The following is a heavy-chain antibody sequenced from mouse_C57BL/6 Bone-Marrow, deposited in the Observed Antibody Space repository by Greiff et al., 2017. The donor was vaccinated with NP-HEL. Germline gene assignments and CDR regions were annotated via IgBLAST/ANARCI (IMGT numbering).Heavy chain of an antibody. D-gene: IGHD1-1*01. J-gene: IGHJ2*01. CDR3: ARSTTGGVDY. CDR1: GFTFSDYG. CDR2: ISSGSSTI. V-gene: IGHV5-17*01. Sequence: EVQLVESGGGLVKPGGSLKLSCAASGFTFSDYGMHWVRQAPEKGLEWVAYISSGSSTISYAATVKGRFTISRDNAKNTLFLQMTSLRSEDTAMYYCARSTTGGVDYWGQGTTLTVSS.